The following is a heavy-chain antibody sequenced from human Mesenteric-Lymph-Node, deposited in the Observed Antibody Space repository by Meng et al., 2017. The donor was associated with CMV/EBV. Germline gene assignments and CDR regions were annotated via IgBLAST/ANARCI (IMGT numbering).Heavy chain of an antibody. Sequence: GESLKISCAASGFMFRTFAMHWVRQAPGRGLEWLAFESYDGSTQQYADSVKGRFTISRDNSVNTLYLQMDSLRPEDMAMYYCATDLKLPTYHWGQGTLVTVSS. J-gene: IGHJ1*01. V-gene: IGHV3-30-3*01. CDR2: ESYDGSTQ. CDR1: GFMFRTFA. D-gene: IGHD1-1*01. CDR3: ATDLKLPTYH.